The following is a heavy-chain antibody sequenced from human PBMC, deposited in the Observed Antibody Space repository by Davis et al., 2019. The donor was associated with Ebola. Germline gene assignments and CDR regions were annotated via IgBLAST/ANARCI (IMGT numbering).Heavy chain of an antibody. Sequence: PGGSLRLSCAASGFTFSNAWMSWVRQAPGKGLEWVGRIKSKTDGGTTDYAAPVKGRFAMSRDDSKNTLYLQMNSLNTEDTAVYYCTAHLEGGATQSFDYWGQGTLVTVSS. CDR3: TAHLEGGATQSFDY. J-gene: IGHJ4*02. V-gene: IGHV3-15*01. CDR2: IKSKTDGGTT. CDR1: GFTFSNAW. D-gene: IGHD1-26*01.